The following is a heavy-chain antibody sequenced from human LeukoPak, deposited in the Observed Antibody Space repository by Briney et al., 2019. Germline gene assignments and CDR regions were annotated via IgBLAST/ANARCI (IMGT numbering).Heavy chain of an antibody. CDR3: AKDSSLRGYNYGHNDY. D-gene: IGHD5-24*01. CDR1: GFTFDDYA. J-gene: IGHJ4*02. V-gene: IGHV3-9*01. Sequence: AGGSLRLSCAASGFTFDDYALHWVRQAPGKGLEWVSDTTWNGGTIGYAGSVKGRFTISRDNAKNSLSLQMNSLRAEDTALYYCAKDSSLRGYNYGHNDYWGQGTLVTVSS. CDR2: TTWNGGTI.